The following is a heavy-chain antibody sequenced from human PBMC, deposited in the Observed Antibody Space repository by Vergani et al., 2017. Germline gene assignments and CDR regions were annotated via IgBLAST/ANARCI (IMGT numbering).Heavy chain of an antibody. Sequence: EMQLLESGGGLVQPVGSLRLSCAASGVTFCSYAMSWVRQAPGKGLEWVSAISGSGGSTYYADSVKGRFTISRENAKNTLYLQMNSLRAEDTAVYYCAKAAAQIYYCYCGMDVWGQGTTVTVSS. J-gene: IGHJ6*02. V-gene: IGHV3-23*01. CDR2: ISGSGGST. CDR3: AKAAAQIYYCYCGMDV. D-gene: IGHD6-13*01. CDR1: GVTFCSYA.